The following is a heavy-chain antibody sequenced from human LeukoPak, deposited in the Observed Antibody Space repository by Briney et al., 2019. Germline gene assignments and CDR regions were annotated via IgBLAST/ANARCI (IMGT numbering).Heavy chain of an antibody. V-gene: IGHV1-8*01. J-gene: IGHJ6*02. CDR1: GYTFTSYD. D-gene: IGHD3-10*01. CDR3: AGAPEKYYGSGSYWNV. Sequence: GASVKVSCKASGYTFTSYDINWVRQATGQGLEWMGWMNPNSGNTGYAQKFQGRVTMTRNTSISTAYMELSSLRSEDTAVYYCAGAPEKYYGSGSYWNVWGQGTTVTVSS. CDR2: MNPNSGNT.